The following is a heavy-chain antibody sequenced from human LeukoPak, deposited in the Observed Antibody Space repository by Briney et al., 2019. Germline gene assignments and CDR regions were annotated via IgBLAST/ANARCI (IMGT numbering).Heavy chain of an antibody. J-gene: IGHJ4*02. CDR1: GGTFSSYA. V-gene: IGHV1-69*13. CDR2: IIPIFGTA. CDR3: ARDETYYDFWSGYPNFDY. D-gene: IGHD3-3*01. Sequence: SVKVSCKASGGTFSSYAISWVRLAPGQGLEWMGGIIPIFGTANYAQKFQGRVTITADESTSTAYMELSSLRSEDTAVYYCARDETYYDFWSGYPNFDYWGQGTLVTVSS.